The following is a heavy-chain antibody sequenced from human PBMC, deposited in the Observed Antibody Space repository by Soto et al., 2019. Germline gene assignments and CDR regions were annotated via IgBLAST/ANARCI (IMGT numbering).Heavy chain of an antibody. D-gene: IGHD6-13*01. Sequence: SETLSLPCAVDGGSFSDYYWSWIRQPPGKGLEWIGEINHSGSTNYNPSLKSRVTISVDTSKNQFSLKLSSVTAADTAVYYCARGLQQLVLNWFDPWGQGTLVTVSS. CDR3: ARGLQQLVLNWFDP. V-gene: IGHV4-34*01. CDR1: GGSFSDYY. CDR2: INHSGST. J-gene: IGHJ5*02.